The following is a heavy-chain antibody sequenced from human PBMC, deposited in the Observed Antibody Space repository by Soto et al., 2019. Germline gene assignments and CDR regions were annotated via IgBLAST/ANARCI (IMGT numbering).Heavy chain of an antibody. CDR3: ARVGVDTAVVDGGYYYYPLDV. D-gene: IGHD5-18*01. CDR1: GFNFRNYG. V-gene: IGHV3-74*01. J-gene: IGHJ6*02. CDR2: INSDGRST. Sequence: GGSLRLSCAASGFNFRNYGMHWVRQAPGKGLVWVSRINSDGRSTRYADSVKGRFTISRDNARSTLFLQMNSLRADDTAVYYCARVGVDTAVVDGGYYYYPLDVWGQGTTVTVSS.